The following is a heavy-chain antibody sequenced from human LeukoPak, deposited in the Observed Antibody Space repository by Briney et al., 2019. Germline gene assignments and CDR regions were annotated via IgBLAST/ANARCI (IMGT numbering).Heavy chain of an antibody. CDR2: ISWNSGSI. V-gene: IGHV3-9*01. CDR1: GFTFSSYE. D-gene: IGHD6-19*01. J-gene: IGHJ4*02. Sequence: GGSLRLSCAASGFTFSSYEMNWVRQAPGKGLEWVSGISWNSGSIGYADSVKGRFTISRDNAKNSLYLQMNSLRAEDTALYYCAKDMAAVAVYFDYWGQGTLVTVSS. CDR3: AKDMAAVAVYFDY.